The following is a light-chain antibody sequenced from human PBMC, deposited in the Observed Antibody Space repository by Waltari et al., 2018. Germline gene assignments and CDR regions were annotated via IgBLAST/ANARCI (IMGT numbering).Light chain of an antibody. J-gene: IGLJ2*01. Sequence: QSALTQPASVSGSPRQSITISCTGTSSDIGSYNFVPWYQQHPGKAPKLLIFDVTNRPSGVSNRFSGSKSGNTASLTISGVQAEDEADYYCSSYSSSYTSVVFGGGTKLTVL. CDR2: DVT. CDR1: SSDIGSYNF. CDR3: SSYSSSYTSVV. V-gene: IGLV2-14*03.